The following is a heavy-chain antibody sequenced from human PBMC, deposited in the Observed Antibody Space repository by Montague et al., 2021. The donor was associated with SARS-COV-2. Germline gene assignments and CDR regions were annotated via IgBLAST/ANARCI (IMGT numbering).Heavy chain of an antibody. V-gene: IGHV4-31*03. CDR1: GGSISSGGYY. CDR2: IYYSGST. CDR3: ARATRWRVVLNWFDP. J-gene: IGHJ5*02. D-gene: IGHD3-22*01. Sequence: TLSLTCTVSGGSISSGGYYWSWIRQHPGKGLEWIGYIYYSGSTYYNPSLKSRVTISVDTSKNQFSLKLSSVTAADTAVYYCARATRWRVVLNWFDPWGQGTLVTVSS.